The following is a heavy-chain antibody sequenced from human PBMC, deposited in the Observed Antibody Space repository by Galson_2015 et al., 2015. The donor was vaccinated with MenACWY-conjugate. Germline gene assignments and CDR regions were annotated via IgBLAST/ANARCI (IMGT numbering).Heavy chain of an antibody. V-gene: IGHV1-18*01. D-gene: IGHD5-12*01. J-gene: IGHJ4*02. Sequence: SVKVSCKASGYSFTTYAMIWVRQAPGQGLEWMGWISVYNGNTNYAQKLQGRVTMTTDTSTRIAYMELRSLRSDDTAVYYCARGNSGYDVNWGQGALVTVSS. CDR1: GYSFTTYA. CDR2: ISVYNGNT. CDR3: ARGNSGYDVN.